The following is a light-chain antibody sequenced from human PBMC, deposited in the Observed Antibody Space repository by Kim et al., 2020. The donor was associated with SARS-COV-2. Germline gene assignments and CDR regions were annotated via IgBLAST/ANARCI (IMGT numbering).Light chain of an antibody. CDR1: KLGDKY. J-gene: IGLJ3*02. V-gene: IGLV3-1*01. CDR3: QAWDSSAVV. Sequence: SVSPGQTATITCSGDKLGDKYACWYQQKPGQSPVLVIYLDSKRPSGIPERFSGSNSGNTATLTISGTQAMDEADYYCQAWDSSAVVFGGGTQLTVL. CDR2: LDS.